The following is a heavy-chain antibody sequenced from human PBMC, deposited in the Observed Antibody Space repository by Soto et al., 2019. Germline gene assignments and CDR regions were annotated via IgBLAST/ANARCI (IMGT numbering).Heavy chain of an antibody. CDR2: IYPGDSDT. D-gene: IGHD1-26*01. J-gene: IGHJ6*02. CDR3: ARHSSYSDYYYYGMDV. V-gene: IGHV5-51*01. CDR1: GYSFTSYW. Sequence: GESLKISCKGSGYSFTSYWIGWVRQMPGKGLKWMGIIYPGDSDTRYSPSFQGQVTISADKSISTAYLQWSSLKASDTAMYYCARHSSYSDYYYYGMDVWGQGTTVTVSS.